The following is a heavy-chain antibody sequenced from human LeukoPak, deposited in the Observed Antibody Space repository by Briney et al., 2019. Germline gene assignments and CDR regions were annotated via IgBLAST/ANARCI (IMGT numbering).Heavy chain of an antibody. CDR1: GGSINNYY. CDR2: IYYSGTT. CDR3: ARDSTPYGHSGY. V-gene: IGHV4-59*01. J-gene: IGHJ4*02. D-gene: IGHD4-17*01. Sequence: PSETLSLTCNVSGGSINNYYWSWIRQPPGKGLEWIGYIYYSGTTNFNPSLKSRVTISVDTSKNQFSLRLSSVTAADTAVYYCARDSTPYGHSGYWGQGTLVTVSP.